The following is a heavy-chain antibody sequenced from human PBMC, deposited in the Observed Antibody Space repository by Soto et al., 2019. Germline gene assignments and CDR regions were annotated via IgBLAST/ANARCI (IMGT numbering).Heavy chain of an antibody. D-gene: IGHD2-2*01. CDR1: GGSISSYY. V-gene: IGHV4-59*01. CDR2: IYYSGST. J-gene: IGHJ5*02. Sequence: SETLSLTCTVSGGSISSYYWSWIRQPPGKGLEWIGYIYYSGSTNYNPSLKSRVTISVDTSKNQFSLKLSSVTAADTAVYYCARVHKYQLFDPWGQGTLVTVSS. CDR3: ARVHKYQLFDP.